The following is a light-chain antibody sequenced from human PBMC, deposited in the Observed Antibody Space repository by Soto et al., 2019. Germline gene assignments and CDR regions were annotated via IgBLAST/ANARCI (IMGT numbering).Light chain of an antibody. CDR2: DAS. Sequence: DIQMTQSPSSLSASVGDRVTITCQASQDISNYLNWYQQKPGKAPKLLIYDASNLETGVPSRFSGSGSGTDFTVTISRLQPEDIATYYCQQYDNLPLTFGGGTKVEIK. CDR1: QDISNY. CDR3: QQYDNLPLT. V-gene: IGKV1-33*01. J-gene: IGKJ4*01.